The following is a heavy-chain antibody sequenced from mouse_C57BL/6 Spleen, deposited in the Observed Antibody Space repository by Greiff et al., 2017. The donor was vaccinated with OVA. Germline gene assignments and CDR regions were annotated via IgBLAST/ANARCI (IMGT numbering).Heavy chain of an antibody. V-gene: IGHV1-78*01. CDR1: GYTFTDHT. D-gene: IGHD1-1*01. Sequence: VQLQESDAELVKPGASVKISCKVSGYTFTDHTIHWMKQRPEQGLAWIGYIYPRDGSTKYNAKFKGKATLTADTSSSTAYMQLNSLTSEDSAVYFCARGGIKTVVDEWYFDVWGTGTTLTVSS. J-gene: IGHJ1*03. CDR3: ARGGIKTVVDEWYFDV. CDR2: IYPRDGST.